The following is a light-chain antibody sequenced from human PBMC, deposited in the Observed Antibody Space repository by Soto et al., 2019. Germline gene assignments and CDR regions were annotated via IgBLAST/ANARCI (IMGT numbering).Light chain of an antibody. Sequence: QSVLTQPASVSGSPGQSITISCTGTSSDVGGYNYVSWYQQHPGKAPKLMIFEVSNRPSGVSYRFSGSKSGNTASLTISGLQAEDEADCYCSSYTSSSTLYVFGSGTKLTVL. V-gene: IGLV2-14*01. CDR3: SSYTSSSTLYV. CDR2: EVS. CDR1: SSDVGGYNY. J-gene: IGLJ1*01.